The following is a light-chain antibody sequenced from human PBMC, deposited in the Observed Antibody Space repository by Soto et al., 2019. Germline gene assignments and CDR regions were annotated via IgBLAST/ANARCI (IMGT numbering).Light chain of an antibody. CDR1: SGHSSYA. J-gene: IGLJ2*01. CDR3: QTWGTCTLV. V-gene: IGLV4-69*01. Sequence: QPVLTQSPSASASLGASVKLTCTLSSGHSSYAIAWHQQQPEKGPRYLMKLNSDGSHNKGDGIPDRFSGSSSGAERYLTISSLQSEDEADYYCQTWGTCTLVFGGGTKVTVL. CDR2: LNSDGSH.